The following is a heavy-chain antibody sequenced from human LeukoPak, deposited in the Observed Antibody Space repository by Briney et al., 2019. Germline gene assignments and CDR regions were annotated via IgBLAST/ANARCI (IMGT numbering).Heavy chain of an antibody. Sequence: GGSLRLSCAASGFTFSSYAIHWVRQAPGKGLEWVAIIWYDGSRKYYADSVKGRFSISRDNSKNMVYLQMNSLRAEDTAVYYCAKEVEADLGSWGQGTLVTVSS. D-gene: IGHD1-26*01. V-gene: IGHV3-33*06. CDR1: GFTFSSYA. CDR2: IWYDGSRK. J-gene: IGHJ4*02. CDR3: AKEVEADLGS.